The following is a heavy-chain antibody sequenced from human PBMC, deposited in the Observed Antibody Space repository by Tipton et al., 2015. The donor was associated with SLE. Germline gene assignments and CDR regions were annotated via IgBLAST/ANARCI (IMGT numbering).Heavy chain of an antibody. J-gene: IGHJ3*02. V-gene: IGHV4-61*02. D-gene: IGHD1-1*01. CDR2: IYTSGST. CDR1: GGSISSGSYY. Sequence: TLSLTCTVSGGSISSGSYYWSWIRQPAGKGLEWIGRIYTSGSTNYNPSLKSRVTISVDTSKNQFSLKLSSVTAADTAVYYCARGGTGAFEIWGQGTMVTVSS. CDR3: ARGGTGAFEI.